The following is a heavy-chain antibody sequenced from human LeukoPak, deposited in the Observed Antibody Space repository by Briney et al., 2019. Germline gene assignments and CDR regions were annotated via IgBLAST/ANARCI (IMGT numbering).Heavy chain of an antibody. J-gene: IGHJ4*02. CDR1: GGSISSYY. D-gene: IGHD1-26*01. Sequence: SETLSLTCTVSGGSISSYYWSWIRQPPGKGLEWIGYIYYSGSTNYNPSLKSRVTISVDTSKNQFSLKLSSVTAADTAVYYCARENRIVGTDYWGQGTLVTVSS. V-gene: IGHV4-59*01. CDR2: IYYSGST. CDR3: ARENRIVGTDY.